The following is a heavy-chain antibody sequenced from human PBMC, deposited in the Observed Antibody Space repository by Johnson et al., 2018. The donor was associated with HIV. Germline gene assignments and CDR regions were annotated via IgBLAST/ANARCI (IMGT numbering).Heavy chain of an antibody. J-gene: IGHJ3*02. CDR1: GFTFDDYG. CDR3: AKGGSAVAVAFDI. V-gene: IGHV3-20*04. CDR2: INWNGGST. D-gene: IGHD6-19*01. Sequence: VQLLESGGGVVQPGRSLRLSCAASGFTFDDYGMSWVRQAPGKGLEWVSGINWNGGSTGYADSVKGRFTISRDNSKNTLYLQMNSLRAEDTAVYYCAKGGSAVAVAFDIWGQGTMVTVSS.